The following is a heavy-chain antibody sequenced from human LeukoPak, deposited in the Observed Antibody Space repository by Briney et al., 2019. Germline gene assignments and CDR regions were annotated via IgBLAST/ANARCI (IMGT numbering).Heavy chain of an antibody. CDR3: AKVGGATTLDYYYYYYMDV. CDR1: GFTFSSYW. J-gene: IGHJ6*03. CDR2: IKQDGSEK. Sequence: GGSLRLSCAASGFTFSSYWMSWVRQAPGKGLEWVANIKQDGSEKYYVDSVKGRFTISRDNSKNTLYLQMNSLRAEDTAVYYCAKVGGATTLDYYYYYYMDVWGKGTTVTVSS. V-gene: IGHV3-7*01. D-gene: IGHD1-26*01.